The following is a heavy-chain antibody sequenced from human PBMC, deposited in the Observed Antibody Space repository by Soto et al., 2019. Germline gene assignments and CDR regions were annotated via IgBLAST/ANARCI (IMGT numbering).Heavy chain of an antibody. D-gene: IGHD4-17*01. CDR3: ARHYGDDYGDLNDAFDV. CDR1: GDSISHYY. Sequence: QVQLQESGPGLVKPSETLSLTCTVSGDSISHYYWSWIRQPPGKGLEWIGNIYYSGSTNYNPSLPRRVTISVDTSQNQFSLKLSSVTAADTAVYYCARHYGDDYGDLNDAFDVWGQGTMVTVSS. CDR2: IYYSGST. V-gene: IGHV4-59*08. J-gene: IGHJ3*01.